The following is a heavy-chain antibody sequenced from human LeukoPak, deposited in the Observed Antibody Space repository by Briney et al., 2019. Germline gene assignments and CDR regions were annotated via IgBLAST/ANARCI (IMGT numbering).Heavy chain of an antibody. D-gene: IGHD6-13*01. J-gene: IGHJ4*02. CDR1: GFSFSSHW. CDR3: ARDSIGASGDFDY. V-gene: IGHV3-74*01. Sequence: PGGSLRLSCAASGFSFSSHWMHWVRQVPGKGLVWVSRINNDGSITSYADSVQGRFTISRDNAKNTLFLQMNSLRAEDTAVYYCARDSIGASGDFDYRGQGTLVTVSS. CDR2: INNDGSIT.